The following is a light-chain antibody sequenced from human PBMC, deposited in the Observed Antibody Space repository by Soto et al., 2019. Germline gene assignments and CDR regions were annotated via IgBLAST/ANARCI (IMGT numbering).Light chain of an antibody. CDR2: EVN. J-gene: IGLJ3*02. Sequence: QSVLTQPASVSGSPGQSITISCTGTSSDIGYYTYVSWSQQHPGEAPKLIIYEVNNRPSGVSPRFSGSKSGNTASLTISGLQPEDEADYYCCSYTHSNTLVFGGGTK. CDR3: CSYTHSNTLV. CDR1: SSDIGYYTY. V-gene: IGLV2-14*01.